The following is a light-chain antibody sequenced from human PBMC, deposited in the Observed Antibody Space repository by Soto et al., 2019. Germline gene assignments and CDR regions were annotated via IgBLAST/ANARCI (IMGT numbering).Light chain of an antibody. V-gene: IGKV1-5*01. J-gene: IGKJ1*01. CDR2: DAS. Sequence: DIQMTQSPSTLSASVGDRVTITCRASQRIGSWLAWYQQKLGKAPKLLIYDASSLESGVPSRFSGSGSGTEFTLTISSLQPDDFATYYCQQYNLYSSTFGQGTKVEGK. CDR3: QQYNLYSST. CDR1: QRIGSW.